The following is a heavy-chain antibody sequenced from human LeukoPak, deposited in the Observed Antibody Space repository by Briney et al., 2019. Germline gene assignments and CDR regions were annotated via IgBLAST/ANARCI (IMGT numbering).Heavy chain of an antibody. CDR3: ARARGDYDYYFYGMDV. J-gene: IGHJ6*02. CDR2: IYNSGST. Sequence: SETLSLTCTVSGGSISSGGYYWSWIRQHPGKGLEWIGYIYNSGSTYYNPSLKSRVTISGDMSKNQFSLKLSSVTAADTAVYYCARARGDYDYYFYGMDVWGQGTTVIVSS. V-gene: IGHV4-31*03. D-gene: IGHD4-17*01. CDR1: GGSISSGGYY.